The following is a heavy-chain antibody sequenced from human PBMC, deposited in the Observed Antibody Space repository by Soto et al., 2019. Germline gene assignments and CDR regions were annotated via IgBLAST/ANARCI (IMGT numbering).Heavy chain of an antibody. D-gene: IGHD3-22*01. CDR3: ARLSYDSSVHIDY. Sequence: PSETLSLTCTVSGGSISSSSYYWGWIRQPPGKGLEWIGSIYYSGSTYYNPSLKSRVTISVDTSKNQFSLKLSSVTAADTAVYYCARLSYDSSVHIDYWGQGTLVTVSS. CDR2: IYYSGST. CDR1: GGSISSSSYY. J-gene: IGHJ4*02. V-gene: IGHV4-39*01.